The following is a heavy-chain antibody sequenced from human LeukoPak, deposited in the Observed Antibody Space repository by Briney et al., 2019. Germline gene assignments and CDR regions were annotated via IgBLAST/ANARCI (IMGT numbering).Heavy chain of an antibody. D-gene: IGHD1-1*01. V-gene: IGHV1-69*04. CDR3: AREATGGTTTTAKNYPIDY. CDR2: IIPILGIA. Sequence: SVKVSCKASRGTFSSYAISWVRQSPGQGLEWRVRIIPILGIANYAQKFQGRVTITADNSTRTAYMELSSMRSEDTAVYYCAREATGGTTTTAKNYPIDYWGQGTLVTVSS. J-gene: IGHJ4*02. CDR1: RGTFSSYA.